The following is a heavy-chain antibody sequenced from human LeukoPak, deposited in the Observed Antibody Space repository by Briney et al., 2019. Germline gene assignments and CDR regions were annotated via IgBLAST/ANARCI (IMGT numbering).Heavy chain of an antibody. D-gene: IGHD3-22*01. J-gene: IGHJ4*02. CDR2: IYSGGST. V-gene: IGHV3-66*01. Sequence: GGSLRLSCAVSGFTVSSNYMSWVRQAPGKGLEWVSVIYSGGSTYYADSVKGRFTISRDNSKNSLYLQMNSLRAEDTAVYYCYSMIVVEIRVINDYWGQGTLVTVSS. CDR3: YSMIVVEIRVINDY. CDR1: GFTVSSNY.